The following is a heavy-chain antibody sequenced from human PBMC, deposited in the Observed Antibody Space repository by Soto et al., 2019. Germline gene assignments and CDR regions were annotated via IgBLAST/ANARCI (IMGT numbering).Heavy chain of an antibody. J-gene: IGHJ3*02. V-gene: IGHV3-66*01. Sequence: GGSLRLSCAASGFTVSSYYMSWVRQAPGKGLEWVSVIYSGASTYYADSVKGRFTIYRDDSKNTLYLQMNSLSAEDTAVYYCAREVKDILTSYYDAFDIWGQGTMVTVSS. CDR2: IYSGAST. D-gene: IGHD3-9*01. CDR1: GFTVSSYY. CDR3: AREVKDILTSYYDAFDI.